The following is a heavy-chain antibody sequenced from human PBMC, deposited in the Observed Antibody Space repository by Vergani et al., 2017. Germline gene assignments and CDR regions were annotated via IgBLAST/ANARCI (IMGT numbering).Heavy chain of an antibody. J-gene: IGHJ3*02. CDR1: GFSLSTSGVG. D-gene: IGHD6-6*01. CDR3: AHSKTLSPTNSFRIAARPTAFDI. V-gene: IGHV2-5*01. CDR2: IYWNADK. Sequence: QITLKESGPTLVKPTQTLTLTCTFSGFSLSTSGVGVGWIRQPPGKALEWLALIYWNADKRYSPSLKSRLTITKDTSKNQVVLTMTNMDPVDTATYYCAHSKTLSPTNSFRIAARPTAFDIWGQGTMVTVSS.